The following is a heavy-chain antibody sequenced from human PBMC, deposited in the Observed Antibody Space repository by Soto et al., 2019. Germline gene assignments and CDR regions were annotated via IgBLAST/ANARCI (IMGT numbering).Heavy chain of an antibody. Sequence: GGSLRLSCAASGFTFSSYGMHWVRQAPGKGLEWVAVIWYDGSNKYYADSVKGRFTISRDNSKNTLYLQMKSLRAEDTAVYYCARDREAYCGGDCYLGNDYWGQGTLVTVSS. CDR3: ARDREAYCGGDCYLGNDY. J-gene: IGHJ4*02. D-gene: IGHD2-21*02. CDR1: GFTFSSYG. V-gene: IGHV3-33*01. CDR2: IWYDGSNK.